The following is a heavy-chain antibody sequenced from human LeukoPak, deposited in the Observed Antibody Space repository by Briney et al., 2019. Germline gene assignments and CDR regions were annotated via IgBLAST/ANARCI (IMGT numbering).Heavy chain of an antibody. CDR2: IYSGGST. J-gene: IGHJ3*02. V-gene: IGHV3-66*01. D-gene: IGHD6-19*01. Sequence: GGSLRLSCAASGFTVSSNYMSWVRQAPGKGLEWVSVIYSGGSTYYADSVKGRFTISRDNSKNTLYLQMNSLRAEDTAVYYCARGYSSGWYGNDAFDIWGQGTMVTVSS. CDR3: ARGYSSGWYGNDAFDI. CDR1: GFTVSSNY.